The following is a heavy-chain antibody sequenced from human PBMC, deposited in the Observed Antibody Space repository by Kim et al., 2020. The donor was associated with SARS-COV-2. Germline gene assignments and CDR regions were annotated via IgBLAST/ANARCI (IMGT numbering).Heavy chain of an antibody. Sequence: GGSLRLSCAASGFTFSRRAMSWVRQAPGKGLEWIASVNTGGNAYYADSVKGRLTVSRDITMDTLYLQMNSLTAEDTALYYCAKDHPSNGWPTFDSWVQGT. V-gene: IGHV3-23*01. J-gene: IGHJ4*02. D-gene: IGHD6-19*01. CDR3: AKDHPSNGWPTFDS. CDR1: GFTFSRRA. CDR2: VNTGGNA.